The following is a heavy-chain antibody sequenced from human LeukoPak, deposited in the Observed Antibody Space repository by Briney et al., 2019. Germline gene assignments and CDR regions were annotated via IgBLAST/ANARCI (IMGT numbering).Heavy chain of an antibody. Sequence: SETLSLTCAVYGGSFSGYYWSWIRQPPGKGLEWIGEINHSGSTNYNPSLKSRATISVDTSKNQFSLKLSSVTAADTAVYYCARAPRITMVRGVPSGYYYGMDVWGQGTTVTVSS. J-gene: IGHJ6*02. CDR1: GGSFSGYY. D-gene: IGHD3-10*01. CDR3: ARAPRITMVRGVPSGYYYGMDV. V-gene: IGHV4-34*01. CDR2: INHSGST.